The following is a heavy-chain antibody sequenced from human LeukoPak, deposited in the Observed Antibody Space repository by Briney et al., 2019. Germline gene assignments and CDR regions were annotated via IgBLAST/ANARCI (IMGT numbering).Heavy chain of an antibody. V-gene: IGHV4-59*06. CDR2: IYYSGST. Sequence: SETLSLTCTVSGGSISSYYWSWIRQPAGKGLEWIGYIYYSGSTYYNPSLKSRVTISVDTSKNQFSLKLSSVTAADTAVYYCARDLRSSGHYHDAFDIWGQGTMVTVSS. CDR1: GGSISSYY. D-gene: IGHD3-22*01. J-gene: IGHJ3*02. CDR3: ARDLRSSGHYHDAFDI.